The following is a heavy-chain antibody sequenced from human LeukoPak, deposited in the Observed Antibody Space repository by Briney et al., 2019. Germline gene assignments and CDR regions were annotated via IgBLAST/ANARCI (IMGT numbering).Heavy chain of an antibody. V-gene: IGHV3-48*04. CDR2: ISSSSTTI. CDR3: ARSGFTWIQHPYAMDV. J-gene: IGHJ6*02. Sequence: GGSLGFSCAASGFTFSDYPMNWVRQAPGKGLEWVSYISSSSTTIFYADSVKGRFTISRDNAKNSLYLQMNSLRAEDTAVYYCARSGFTWIQHPYAMDVWGPGTTVTVSS. CDR1: GFTFSDYP. D-gene: IGHD5-18*01.